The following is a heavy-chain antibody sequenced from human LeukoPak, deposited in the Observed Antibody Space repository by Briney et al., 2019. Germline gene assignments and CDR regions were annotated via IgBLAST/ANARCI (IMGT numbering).Heavy chain of an antibody. V-gene: IGHV1-69*13. CDR3: ARGPRGRNYDILTGYLGFDY. D-gene: IGHD3-9*01. J-gene: IGHJ4*02. Sequence: SVPVSCQASVGTFSRYAINGVRPARGQGLERMGGIIPIFGKANYAQKFQGRVTITADESTSTAYMELSSLRSEDTAVYYCARGPRGRNYDILTGYLGFDYWGQGTLVTVFS. CDR2: IIPIFGKA. CDR1: VGTFSRYA.